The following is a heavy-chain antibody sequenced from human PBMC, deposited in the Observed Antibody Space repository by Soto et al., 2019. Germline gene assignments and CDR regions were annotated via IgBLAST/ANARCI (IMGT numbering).Heavy chain of an antibody. J-gene: IGHJ6*02. D-gene: IGHD2-8*01. CDR2: ISSSSSYI. CDR1: GFTFSSYS. CDR3: ARSCTNGVCYDGGYYGMDV. V-gene: IGHV3-21*01. Sequence: LRLSCAASGFTFSSYSMNWVRQAPGKGLEWVSSISSSSSYIYYADSVKGRFTISRDNAKNSLYLQMNSLRAEDTAVYYCARSCTNGVCYDGGYYGMDVWGQGTTVTVSS.